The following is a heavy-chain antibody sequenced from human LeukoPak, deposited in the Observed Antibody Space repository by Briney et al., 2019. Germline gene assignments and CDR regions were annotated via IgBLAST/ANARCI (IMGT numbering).Heavy chain of an antibody. CDR3: ARDFFPIVDSSWYEIGY. Sequence: GGSLRLSCAASGFTFNDYAMYWVRQTPGKGLEWVTLISYDGYDKSYADSVRGRFTISRGNSKNTLYLQMDSLRSEDTAVYYCARDFFPIVDSSWYEIGYWGQGTLVTVSS. J-gene: IGHJ4*02. V-gene: IGHV3-30-3*01. CDR1: GFTFNDYA. D-gene: IGHD6-13*01. CDR2: ISYDGYDK.